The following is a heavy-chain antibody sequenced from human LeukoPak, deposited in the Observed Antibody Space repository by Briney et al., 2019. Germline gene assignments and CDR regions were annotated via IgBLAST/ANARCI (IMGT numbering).Heavy chain of an antibody. V-gene: IGHV4-59*12. CDR3: ARGATSHVDTAMAH. J-gene: IGHJ4*02. Sequence: PSETLSLTCTVSGGSISSYYWGWIRQPPGKGLEWIGYIYYSGSTNYNPSLKSRVTISVDTSKNQFSLKLSSVTAEDTAVYYCARGATSHVDTAMAHWGQGTLVTVSS. D-gene: IGHD5-18*01. CDR2: IYYSGST. CDR1: GGSISSYY.